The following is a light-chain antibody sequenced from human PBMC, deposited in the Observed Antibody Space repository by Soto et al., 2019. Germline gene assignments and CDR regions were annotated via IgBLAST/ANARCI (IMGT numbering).Light chain of an antibody. CDR3: QQFNSYSS. J-gene: IGKJ1*01. CDR2: DAS. V-gene: IGKV1-13*02. Sequence: AIQLTQSPSSLSASVVDRVTITCLASQGISSALAWYQQKPGKAPKLLIYDASSLESGVPSRFSGSGSGTDFTLTISSLQPEDFATYYCQQFNSYSSFGQGTKVDIK. CDR1: QGISSA.